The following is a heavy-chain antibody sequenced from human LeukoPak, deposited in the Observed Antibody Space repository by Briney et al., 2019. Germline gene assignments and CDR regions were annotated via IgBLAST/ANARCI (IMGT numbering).Heavy chain of an antibody. CDR1: GFTFSRHP. CDR2: INERGDIT. D-gene: IGHD3-9*01. CDR3: ARGDDISPGRVLEY. Sequence: PGGSLRLSWVASGFTFSRHPMSWVRQAPGNGLELVSAINERGDITKYADSVMRRFTISRDSSKNTLYLQMNSLRAEDTAVYYCARGDDISPGRVLEYWGRGTLVTVSS. J-gene: IGHJ4*02. V-gene: IGHV3-23*01.